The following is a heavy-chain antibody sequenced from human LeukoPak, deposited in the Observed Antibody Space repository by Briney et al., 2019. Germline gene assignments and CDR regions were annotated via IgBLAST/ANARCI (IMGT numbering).Heavy chain of an antibody. V-gene: IGHV4-39*07. CDR2: IYYSGST. CDR1: GGSISSSSYY. CDR3: ARARSSSWYPYTA. Sequence: SETLSLTCTVSGGSISSSSYYWGWIRQPPGKGLEWIGSIYYSGSTYYNPSLKSRVTISVDTSKNQFSLKLSSVTAADTAVYYCARARSSSWYPYTAWGQGTLVTVSS. D-gene: IGHD6-13*01. J-gene: IGHJ4*02.